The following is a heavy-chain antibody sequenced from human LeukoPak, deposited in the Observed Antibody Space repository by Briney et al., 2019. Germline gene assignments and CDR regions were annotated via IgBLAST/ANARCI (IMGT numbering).Heavy chain of an antibody. J-gene: IGHJ6*03. D-gene: IGHD5-18*01. V-gene: IGHV3-23*01. CDR1: GFTFSSYG. CDR2: ISGSGGST. Sequence: PGGSLRLSCAASGFTFSSYGMSWVRQAPGKGLEWVSAISGSGGSTYYADSVKGRFTISRDNSKNTLYLQMNSLRAEDTAVYYCARGGDTAMVNFYYYYYYMDVWGKGTTVTVSS. CDR3: ARGGDTAMVNFYYYYYYMDV.